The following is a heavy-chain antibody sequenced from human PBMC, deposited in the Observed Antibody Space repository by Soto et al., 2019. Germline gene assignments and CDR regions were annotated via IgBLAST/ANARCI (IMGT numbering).Heavy chain of an antibody. J-gene: IGHJ4*02. D-gene: IGHD2-2*01. CDR2: ISSSSSYI. CDR3: ARDRRYCSSTSCSRGGFDY. Sequence: PGGSLRLSCAASGFTFSSYSMNWVRQAPGKGLEWVSSISSSSSYIYYADSVKGRFTISRDNAKNSLYLQMNSLRAEDTAVYYCARDRRYCSSTSCSRGGFDYWGQGTLVTVSS. V-gene: IGHV3-21*01. CDR1: GFTFSSYS.